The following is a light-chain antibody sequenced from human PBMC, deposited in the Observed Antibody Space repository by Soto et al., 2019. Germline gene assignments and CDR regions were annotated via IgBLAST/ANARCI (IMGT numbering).Light chain of an antibody. Sequence: DIQMTQSPSSLSASVGDRVTITCRASQGISTYLNWYQQKPGKAPKLLIYAASSLQSGVPSRFSGSASETDFTLTISSLQPEDFATYSCQQSYSITWTFGQGTKVDI. CDR1: QGISTY. CDR3: QQSYSITWT. V-gene: IGKV1-39*01. CDR2: AAS. J-gene: IGKJ1*01.